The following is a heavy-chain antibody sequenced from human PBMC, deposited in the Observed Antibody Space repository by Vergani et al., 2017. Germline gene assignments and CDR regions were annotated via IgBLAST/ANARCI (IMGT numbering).Heavy chain of an antibody. J-gene: IGHJ4*02. CDR3: ARGDYGIWNGYRY. V-gene: IGHV1-46*03. CDR2: INPSGGHT. CDR1: GYTFSNYY. Sequence: QVQVVQSGAEVKKSGASVKVSCKTSGYTFSNYYMHWVRQAPGQGLEWMGIINPSGGHTNYAQKFQGRVTMTRDTSTSTVYMELSSLRSEDTAIYYCARGDYGIWNGYRYWGQGTLVTVSA. D-gene: IGHD3-3*01.